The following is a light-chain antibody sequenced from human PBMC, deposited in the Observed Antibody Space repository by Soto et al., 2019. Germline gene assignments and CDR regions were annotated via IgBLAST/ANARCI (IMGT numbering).Light chain of an antibody. CDR3: QQRSNWLPIT. J-gene: IGKJ5*01. V-gene: IGKV3-11*01. Sequence: EIVLTQSPATLSLSPGERGTLSCRASQSVSSHLAWYQQKPGQAPRLLIYDASNRATGIPARFSGSGSGTDFTLTISSLEPEDFAVYYCQQRSNWLPITFGQGTRLEIK. CDR2: DAS. CDR1: QSVSSH.